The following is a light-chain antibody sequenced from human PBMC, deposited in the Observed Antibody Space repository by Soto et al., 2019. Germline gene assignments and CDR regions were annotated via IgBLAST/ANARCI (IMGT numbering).Light chain of an antibody. CDR2: SNT. Sequence: QSALTQPASVSASPGQSIFISCTGTSEDIGAYDYVSWYQQHPGKAPKLVLYSNTARPSGVPDRFSGSRSGSSGSLAITGLQPEDEADYYCQSYDSGVTGSVFGTGTKLTVL. CDR1: SEDIGAYDY. J-gene: IGLJ1*01. CDR3: QSYDSGVTGSV. V-gene: IGLV2-14*03.